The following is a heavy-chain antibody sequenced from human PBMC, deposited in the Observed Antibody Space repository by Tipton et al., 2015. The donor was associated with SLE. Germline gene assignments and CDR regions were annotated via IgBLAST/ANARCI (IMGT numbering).Heavy chain of an antibody. CDR3: ARDRYSSSWYAPYYYYGMDV. Sequence: GLVKPSQTLSLTCTVSGVSISSYYWSWIRQPPGKGLEWIGYIYYSGSTNYNPSLKSRVTISVDTSKNQFSLKLSSVTAADTAVYYCARDRYSSSWYAPYYYYGMDVWGQGTTVTVSS. V-gene: IGHV4-59*01. CDR1: GVSISSYY. J-gene: IGHJ6*02. D-gene: IGHD6-13*01. CDR2: IYYSGST.